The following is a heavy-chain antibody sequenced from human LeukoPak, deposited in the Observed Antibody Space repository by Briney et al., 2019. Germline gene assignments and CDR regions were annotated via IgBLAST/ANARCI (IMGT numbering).Heavy chain of an antibody. Sequence: GASVKVSCKASGYTFTSYGISWVRQAPGQGLEWMGWISAYNGNTNYAQKLQGRVTMTTDTSTSTAYMELRSLRSDDTAVYYCARDQQTGLTKLELRPGGFDYWGQGTLVTVSS. V-gene: IGHV1-18*01. J-gene: IGHJ4*02. CDR2: ISAYNGNT. D-gene: IGHD1-7*01. CDR3: ARDQQTGLTKLELRPGGFDY. CDR1: GYTFTSYG.